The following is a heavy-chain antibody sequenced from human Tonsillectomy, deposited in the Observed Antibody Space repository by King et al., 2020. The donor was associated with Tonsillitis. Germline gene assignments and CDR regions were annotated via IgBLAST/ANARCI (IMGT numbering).Heavy chain of an antibody. Sequence: VQLVESGGGLVQPGGSLRLSCAASGFTFRSSWMSWVRQAPGKGLEWVANIKQDGSEKYYVDSVKGRFTISRDNAKNSLYLQMNSLRAEDTAVYYCARDGVLAAQPPHSGSWLMAFDIWGQGTMVTVSS. J-gene: IGHJ3*02. CDR3: ARDGVLAAQPPHSGSWLMAFDI. CDR1: GFTFRSSW. CDR2: IKQDGSEK. V-gene: IGHV3-7*01. D-gene: IGHD1-26*01.